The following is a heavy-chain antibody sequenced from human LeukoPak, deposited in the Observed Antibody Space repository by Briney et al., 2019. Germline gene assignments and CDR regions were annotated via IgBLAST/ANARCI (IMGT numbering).Heavy chain of an antibody. CDR1: GFTFGDYT. V-gene: IGHV3-49*04. D-gene: IGHD2-15*01. Sequence: GGSLRLSCTASGFTFGDYTMNWVRQAPGKGLEWVGFIRSKAYGRTIEYAASVKGRFTISGDDSKSIAYLQLTSLKTEDTAVYYCTKGSCSGGSCYSTSWGQGTLVTVSS. CDR2: IRSKAYGRTI. CDR3: TKGSCSGGSCYSTS. J-gene: IGHJ5*02.